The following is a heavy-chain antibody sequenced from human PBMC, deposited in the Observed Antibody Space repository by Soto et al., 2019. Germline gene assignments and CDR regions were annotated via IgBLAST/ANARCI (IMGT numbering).Heavy chain of an antibody. D-gene: IGHD6-13*01. J-gene: IGHJ4*02. CDR3: AREAGPYSSSWDPLHFDY. Sequence: GGSLRLSCAASGFTFSSYWMSWVRQAPGKGLEWVANIKQDGSEKYYVDSVKGRFTISRDNAKNSLYLKMNSLRAEDTAVFYCAREAGPYSSSWDPLHFDYWGQGTLVTVPQ. CDR1: GFTFSSYW. CDR2: IKQDGSEK. V-gene: IGHV3-7*01.